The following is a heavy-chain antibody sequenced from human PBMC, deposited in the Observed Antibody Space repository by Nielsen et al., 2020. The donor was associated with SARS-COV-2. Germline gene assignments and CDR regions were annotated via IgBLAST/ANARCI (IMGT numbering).Heavy chain of an antibody. Sequence: ASVKVSCKASGGTFSSYAISWVRQAPGQGLEWMGIINPSGGSTSYAQKFQGRVTMTRDTSTSTVYMELSSLRSEDTAVYYCARYSSGWYRYYYGMDVWGQGTTVTVSS. CDR2: INPSGGST. CDR3: ARYSSGWYRYYYGMDV. D-gene: IGHD6-19*01. J-gene: IGHJ6*02. V-gene: IGHV1-46*01. CDR1: GGTFSSYA.